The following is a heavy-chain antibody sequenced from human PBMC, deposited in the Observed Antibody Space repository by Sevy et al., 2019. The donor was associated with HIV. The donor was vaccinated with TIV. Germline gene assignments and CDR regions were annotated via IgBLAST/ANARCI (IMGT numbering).Heavy chain of an antibody. D-gene: IGHD7-27*01. Sequence: GGSLRLSCAASGFTFSSYSMNWVRQAPGKGLEWVSYISSSTIYYADSVKGRFTISRDNAKNSLYLQMNSLRDEDTAVYYCARDLDGGNWGHAFDIWGQGTMVTVSS. V-gene: IGHV3-48*02. CDR1: GFTFSSYS. J-gene: IGHJ3*02. CDR2: ISSSTI. CDR3: ARDLDGGNWGHAFDI.